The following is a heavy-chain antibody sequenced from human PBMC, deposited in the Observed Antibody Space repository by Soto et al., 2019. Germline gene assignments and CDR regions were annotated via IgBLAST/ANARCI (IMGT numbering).Heavy chain of an antibody. CDR1: GGSFSGYY. D-gene: IGHD6-19*01. Sequence: SETLSLTCAVYGGSFSGYYWSWIRQPPGKGLEWSGEINHSGSTNYNPSLKSRVAISVDTSKNQFSLKLSSVTAADTAVYYCASQYSSGWYYFDYWGQGTLVTVSS. CDR2: INHSGST. V-gene: IGHV4-34*01. J-gene: IGHJ4*02. CDR3: ASQYSSGWYYFDY.